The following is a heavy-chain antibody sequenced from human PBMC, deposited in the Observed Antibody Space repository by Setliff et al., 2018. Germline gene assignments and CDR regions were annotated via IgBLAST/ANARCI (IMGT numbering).Heavy chain of an antibody. Sequence: ASETLSLTCTVSGGSIINSYYWSWIRQPAGKGLEWIGRISTSGNTNYNPSLKSRVTVSLDTSKNQFSLKLTSMTAADTAVYYCARDQWVRSPPLYFSYNMDVWGQGTTVTVSS. J-gene: IGHJ6*02. V-gene: IGHV4-4*07. CDR3: ARDQWVRSPPLYFSYNMDV. D-gene: IGHD5-12*01. CDR1: GGSIINSYY. CDR2: ISTSGNT.